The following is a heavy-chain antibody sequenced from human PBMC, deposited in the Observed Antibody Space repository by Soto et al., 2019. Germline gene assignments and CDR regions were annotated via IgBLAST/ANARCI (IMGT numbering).Heavy chain of an antibody. Sequence: QVQLVQSGAEVKKPGSSVKVSCKASGGTFSSYAISWVRQAPGQGLEWMGGIIPIFGTANYAQKFQGRVTITADESTSTAYMERSSLRSEYTAVYYCASPITIFGVVTWYYYYGMDVWGQGTTFTVSS. V-gene: IGHV1-69*12. CDR3: ASPITIFGVVTWYYYYGMDV. CDR2: IIPIFGTA. CDR1: GGTFSSYA. J-gene: IGHJ6*02. D-gene: IGHD3-3*01.